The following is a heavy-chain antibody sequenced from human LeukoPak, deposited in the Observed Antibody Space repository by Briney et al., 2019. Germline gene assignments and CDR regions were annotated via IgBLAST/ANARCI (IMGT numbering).Heavy chain of an antibody. J-gene: IGHJ4*02. CDR3: ARARRMDNFDY. CDR2: IYSSGST. D-gene: IGHD3/OR15-3a*01. Sequence: SETLSLTCTVSGDSISSGSYYWSWIRQPAGKGLEWIGRIYSSGSTNYNPSLKSRVTISVDTSKNQFSLKLSSVTAADTAVYYCARARRMDNFDYWGQGTLVTVSS. V-gene: IGHV4-61*02. CDR1: GDSISSGSYY.